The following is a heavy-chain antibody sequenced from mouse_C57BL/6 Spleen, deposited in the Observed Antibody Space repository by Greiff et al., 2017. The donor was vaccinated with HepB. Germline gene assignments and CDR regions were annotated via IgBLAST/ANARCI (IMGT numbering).Heavy chain of an antibody. J-gene: IGHJ1*03. D-gene: IGHD2-3*01. V-gene: IGHV1-72*01. CDR3: ARLLLQSYWYFDV. CDR1: GYTFTSYW. CDR2: IDPNSGGT. Sequence: QVQLQQPGAELVKPGASVKLSCKASGYTFTSYWMHWVKQRPGRGLEWIGRIDPNSGGTKYNEKFKGKVTLTVDKPSSTAYMQLSSLTSEDAAVYYCARLLLQSYWYFDVWGTGTTVTVSA.